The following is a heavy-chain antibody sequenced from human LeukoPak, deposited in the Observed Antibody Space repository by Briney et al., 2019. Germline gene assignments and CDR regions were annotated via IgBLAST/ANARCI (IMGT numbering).Heavy chain of an antibody. CDR2: MNPNSGNT. D-gene: IGHD4-11*01. CDR1: GYTFTSYD. CDR3: ARNDYTDDDAFDI. J-gene: IGHJ3*02. Sequence: ASVKVSCKASGYTFTSYDINWVRQATGQGLEWMGWMNPNSGNTGYAQKFQGRVTITRNTSISTAYMELSRLRSEDTAIYYCARNDYTDDDAFDIWGQGTVVTVSS. V-gene: IGHV1-8*03.